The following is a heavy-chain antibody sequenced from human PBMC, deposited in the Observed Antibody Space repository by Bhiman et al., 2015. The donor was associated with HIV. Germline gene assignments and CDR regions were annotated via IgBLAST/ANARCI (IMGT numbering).Heavy chain of an antibody. J-gene: IGHJ4*02. CDR1: GFTFSSYA. V-gene: IGHV3-23*01. D-gene: IGHD5-24*01. Sequence: EVQLLESGGDLVQPGGSLRLSCAASGFTFSSYAMSWVRQAPGKGLEWVSGISGSGGSTYYADSVKGRFTISRDNSKNTLYLQMSSLRAEDTAIYYCAKDWGRDGYNEFDYWGQGTLVSVSS. CDR2: ISGSGGST. CDR3: AKDWGRDGYNEFDY.